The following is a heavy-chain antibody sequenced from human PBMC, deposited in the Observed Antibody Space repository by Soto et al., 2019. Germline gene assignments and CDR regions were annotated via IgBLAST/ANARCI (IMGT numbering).Heavy chain of an antibody. D-gene: IGHD3-9*01. CDR1: GGSISSGDYY. J-gene: IGHJ4*02. CDR3: ARVTRLGPFDY. V-gene: IGHV4-30-4*01. Sequence: TLSLTCTVSGGSISSGDYYWSWIRQPPGKGLEWIGYIYYSGSTYYNPSLKSRVTISVDTSKNQFSLKLSSVTAADTAVHYCARVTRLGPFDYWGQGTLVTVSS. CDR2: IYYSGST.